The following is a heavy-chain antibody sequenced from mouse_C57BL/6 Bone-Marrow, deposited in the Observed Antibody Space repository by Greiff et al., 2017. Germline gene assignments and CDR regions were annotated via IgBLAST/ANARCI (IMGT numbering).Heavy chain of an antibody. D-gene: IGHD2-4*01. J-gene: IGHJ4*01. V-gene: IGHV1-5*01. CDR3: LYYDYDGGVYYAMDY. CDR1: GYTFTSYW. Sequence: VQLQQSGTVLARPGASVKMSCKTSGYTFTSYWMHWVKQRPGQGLEWIGAIYPGNSDTSYNQKFKGKAKLTAVTSASTAYMELSSLTSEDSAVYYCLYYDYDGGVYYAMDYWGQGTSVTVSS. CDR2: IYPGNSDT.